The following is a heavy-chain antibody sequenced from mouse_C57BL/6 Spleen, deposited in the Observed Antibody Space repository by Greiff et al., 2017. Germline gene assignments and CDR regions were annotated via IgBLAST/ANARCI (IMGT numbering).Heavy chain of an antibody. D-gene: IGHD2-2*01. CDR3: ARGGNGYIMDY. J-gene: IGHJ4*01. Sequence: EVQVVESGPGLVKPSQSLSLTCSVTGYSITSGYYWNWIRQFPGNKLEWMGYISYDGSNNYNPSLKNRISITRDTSKNQFFLKLNSVTTEDTATYDCARGGNGYIMDYWGQGTSVTVAS. V-gene: IGHV3-6*01. CDR2: ISYDGSN. CDR1: GYSITSGYY.